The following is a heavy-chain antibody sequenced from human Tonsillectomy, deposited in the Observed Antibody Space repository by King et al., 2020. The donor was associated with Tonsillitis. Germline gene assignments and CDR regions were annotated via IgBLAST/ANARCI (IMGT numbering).Heavy chain of an antibody. CDR2: IYYSGST. J-gene: IGHJ4*02. V-gene: IGHV4-61*01. D-gene: IGHD3-9*01. CDR1: GGSVSSGSYY. Sequence: QLQESGPGLVKPSETLSLTCTVSGGSVSSGSYYWSWIRQPPGKGLEWIGYIYYSGSTNYNPSLKSRVTISGDTSKNQFSLKLSSVTAADTAVYYCARDGYFGFDYWGQGTLVTVSS. CDR3: ARDGYFGFDY.